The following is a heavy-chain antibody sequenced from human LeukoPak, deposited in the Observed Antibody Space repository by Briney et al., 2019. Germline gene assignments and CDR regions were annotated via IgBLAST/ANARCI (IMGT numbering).Heavy chain of an antibody. D-gene: IGHD4-17*01. Sequence: GGSLRLSCAASGFTFSSYWMHWVRQAPGKGLVWVSRINSDGSSTSYADSAKGRFTISRDNAKNTLYLQMNSLRAEDTAVYYCAREEITVTDAFDIWGQGTMVTVSS. CDR1: GFTFSSYW. V-gene: IGHV3-74*01. CDR3: AREEITVTDAFDI. CDR2: INSDGSST. J-gene: IGHJ3*02.